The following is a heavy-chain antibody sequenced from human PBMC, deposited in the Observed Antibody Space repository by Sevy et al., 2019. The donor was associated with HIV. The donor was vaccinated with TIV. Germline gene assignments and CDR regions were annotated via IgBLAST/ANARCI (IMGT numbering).Heavy chain of an antibody. CDR1: GLTFSDYY. J-gene: IGHJ4*02. D-gene: IGHD3-10*01. V-gene: IGHV3-11*01. Sequence: GGSLRLSCAASGLTFSDYYMSWIRQAPGKGLEWLSYISSSGTTLYSADSVKGRFAISRDNAKNTLYLQMNSLRAEDTAVYYCAKERWFGEGDYWGQGTLVTVSS. CDR3: AKERWFGEGDY. CDR2: ISSSGTTL.